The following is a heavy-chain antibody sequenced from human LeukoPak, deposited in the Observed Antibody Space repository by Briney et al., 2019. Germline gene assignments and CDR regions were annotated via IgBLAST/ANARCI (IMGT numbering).Heavy chain of an antibody. J-gene: IGHJ4*02. V-gene: IGHV3-66*01. Sequence: PGGSLRLSCAASGFNVSSNYMSWVRQAPGKGLECISVIYSGGSTYYADSVKGRFTTSRDNSKNSLYLQMNSLRAEDTAVYYCARIGAGSSRDYWGQGTLVTVSS. CDR2: IYSGGST. CDR3: ARIGAGSSRDY. D-gene: IGHD6-13*01. CDR1: GFNVSSNY.